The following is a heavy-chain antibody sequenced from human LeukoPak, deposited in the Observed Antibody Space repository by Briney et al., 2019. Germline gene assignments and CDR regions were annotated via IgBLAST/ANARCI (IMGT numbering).Heavy chain of an antibody. J-gene: IGHJ4*02. CDR2: INSDGSST. CDR1: GFTFSSYW. Sequence: PGGSLRLSCAASGFTFSSYWMHWVRQAPGKGLVWVSRINSDGSSTSYADSVKGRFTIARDNAKNTLYLQMSSLRAEDTAVYYCARTYRNGDKFCSVYWGQGTLVTVSS. V-gene: IGHV3-74*01. CDR3: ARTYRNGDKFCSVY. D-gene: IGHD5-24*01.